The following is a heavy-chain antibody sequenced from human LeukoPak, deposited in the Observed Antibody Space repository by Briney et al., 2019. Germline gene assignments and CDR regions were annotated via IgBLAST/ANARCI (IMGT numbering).Heavy chain of an antibody. CDR2: INPNSGGT. CDR1: GYTFTGYY. D-gene: IGHD3-10*01. CDR3: ARDRVTMVRGVITSFWFDP. J-gene: IGHJ5*02. V-gene: IGHV1-2*02. Sequence: EASVKVSCKASGYTFTGYYMHWVRPAPGQGLEWMGWINPNSGGTNYAQKFQGRVTMTRDTSISTAYMELSRLRSDDTAVYYCARDRVTMVRGVITSFWFDPWGQGTLVTVSS.